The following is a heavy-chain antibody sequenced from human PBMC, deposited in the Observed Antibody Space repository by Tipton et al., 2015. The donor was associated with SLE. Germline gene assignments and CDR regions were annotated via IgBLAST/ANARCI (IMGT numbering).Heavy chain of an antibody. J-gene: IGHJ5*02. D-gene: IGHD6-19*01. CDR3: ARSSGWYADWFDP. CDR1: GGSFSGYY. V-gene: IGHV4-59*01. Sequence: TLSLTCAVYGGSFSGYYWSWIRQPPGKGLEWIGYIYYSGSTYYNPSLKSRVTISVDTSKNQFSLKLSSVTAADTAVYYCARSSGWYADWFDPWGQGTLVTVSS. CDR2: IYYSGST.